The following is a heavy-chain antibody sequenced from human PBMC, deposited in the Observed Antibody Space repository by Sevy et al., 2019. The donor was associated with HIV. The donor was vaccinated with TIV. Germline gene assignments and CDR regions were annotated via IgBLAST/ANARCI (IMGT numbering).Heavy chain of an antibody. J-gene: IGHJ2*01. CDR3: ARDPGFWYFDL. CDR1: GFSFSGYS. CDR2: ISTSRSSI. D-gene: IGHD7-27*01. Sequence: GGSLRLSCAASGFSFSGYSMNWVRQAPWKGLEWVSYISTSRSSIHYADSMKGRFTVSRDNAKNSLYLQMNNLSDEDTAIYYCARDPGFWYFDLWGRGTLVTVSS. V-gene: IGHV3-48*02.